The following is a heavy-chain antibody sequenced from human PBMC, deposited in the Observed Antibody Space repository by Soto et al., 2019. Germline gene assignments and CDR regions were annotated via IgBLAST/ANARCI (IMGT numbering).Heavy chain of an antibody. CDR1: AGSFSAYY. Sequence: SETLSLTCAVYAGSFSAYYWSWIRQPPGKGMEWIGEINHSGSTNYNPSLKSRVTISVDTSKNQFSLKLSSVTAADTAVYYCARKVVRGNWFDPWCEGTLVT. J-gene: IGHJ5*02. CDR3: ARKVVRGNWFDP. CDR2: INHSGST. D-gene: IGHD3-10*01. V-gene: IGHV4-34*01.